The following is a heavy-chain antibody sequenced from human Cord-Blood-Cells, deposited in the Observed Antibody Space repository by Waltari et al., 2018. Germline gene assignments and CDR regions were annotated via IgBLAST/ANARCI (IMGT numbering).Heavy chain of an antibody. CDR1: GGSSSSYY. CDR2: IYTSGST. CDR3: ARDSDSSSWYWFDP. J-gene: IGHJ5*02. D-gene: IGHD6-13*01. V-gene: IGHV4-4*07. Sequence: QVQLQESGPGLVKSSETLSLTCTVTGGSSSSYYWSWTRQPAGKGLEWIGRIYTSGSTNYNPSLKSRVTMSVDTSKNQFSLKLSSVTAADTAVYYCARDSDSSSWYWFDPWGQGTLVTVSS.